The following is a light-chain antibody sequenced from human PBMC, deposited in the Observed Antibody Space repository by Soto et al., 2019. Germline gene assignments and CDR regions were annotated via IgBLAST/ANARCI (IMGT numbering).Light chain of an antibody. J-gene: IGLJ2*01. CDR3: QSYDSSLSGSV. V-gene: IGLV1-40*01. Sequence: QSVLTQPPSVSGAPGQRVTISCTGSRSNIGAGYDVHWYQQLPGTAHKLLISGNSNRPSGVPDRFSGSKSGTSASLAITGLQAEDEADYYCQSYDSSLSGSVFGGGTKLTVL. CDR2: GNS. CDR1: RSNIGAGYD.